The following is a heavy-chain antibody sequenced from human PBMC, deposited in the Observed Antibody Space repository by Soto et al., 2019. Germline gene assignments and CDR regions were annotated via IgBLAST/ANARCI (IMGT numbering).Heavy chain of an antibody. CDR2: IIPILGIA. Sequence: SVKVSCKASGGTFSSYTISWVRQAPGQGLEWMGRIIPILGIANYAQKFQGRVTITADKSTSTAYMELSSLRSEDTAVYYCASGIAAAGTILDYWGQGTLVTVSS. J-gene: IGHJ4*02. CDR3: ASGIAAAGTILDY. CDR1: GGTFSSYT. V-gene: IGHV1-69*02. D-gene: IGHD6-13*01.